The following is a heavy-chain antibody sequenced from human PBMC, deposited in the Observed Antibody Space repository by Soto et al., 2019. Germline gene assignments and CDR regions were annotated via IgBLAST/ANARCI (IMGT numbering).Heavy chain of an antibody. CDR1: GFTFSTYA. D-gene: IGHD2-21*01. CDR3: AKSGFGDLDY. CDR2: VSGNGDHR. Sequence: GGSLRLSCGASGFTFSTYAMAWVRQAPGKGLEWVSTVSGNGDHRYYADSVRGRFTISRDNSKNTMFLQMSSLRAEYTAVYYCAKSGFGDLDYWGQGTLVTVSS. J-gene: IGHJ4*01. V-gene: IGHV3-23*01.